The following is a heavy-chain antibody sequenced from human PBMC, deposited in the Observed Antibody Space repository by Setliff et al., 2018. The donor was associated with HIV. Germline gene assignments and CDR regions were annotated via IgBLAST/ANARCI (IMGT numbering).Heavy chain of an antibody. CDR1: GGSISSGSYY. J-gene: IGHJ4*02. Sequence: SETLSLTCTVSGGSISSGSYYWSWIRQPAGKGLEWIGRIYTSGSTNYNPSLKSRVTISVDTSKNQFSLKLRSVTAADTAVYHCARRYHDASGFYNSWGQGVLVTVSS. CDR2: IYTSGST. D-gene: IGHD1-1*01. V-gene: IGHV4-61*02. CDR3: ARRYHDASGFYNS.